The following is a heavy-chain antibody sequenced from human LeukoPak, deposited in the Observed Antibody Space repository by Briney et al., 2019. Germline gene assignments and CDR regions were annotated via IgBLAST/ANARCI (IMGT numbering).Heavy chain of an antibody. J-gene: IGHJ4*02. CDR1: GGSISRYF. CDR3: ASEARWITV. Sequence: PSETLSLTCTVSGGSISRYFWSWIRQPPGKGLGWVWHIYYSGSTNYNAYLKSRVTISVDTSKRQFSLKLRCVTAADTAVYYCASEARWITVWGQGTLVTVSS. V-gene: IGHV4-59*01. CDR2: IYYSGST. D-gene: IGHD1-14*01.